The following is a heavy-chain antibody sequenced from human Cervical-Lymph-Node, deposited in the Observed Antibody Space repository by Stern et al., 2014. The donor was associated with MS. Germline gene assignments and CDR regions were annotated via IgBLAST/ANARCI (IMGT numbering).Heavy chain of an antibody. D-gene: IGHD6-19*01. CDR1: GYSFTSYW. J-gene: IGHJ4*02. V-gene: IGHV5-51*01. CDR3: ARHCAKREQCAFDY. Sequence: EVHLVESGAEVKKPGESLKISCKGFGYSFTSYWIGWVRQMPGKGLEWLGIRYPGDSDPRYSPSFQGQVTISADKSISTAYLQWSSLKASETAMYYCARHCAKREQCAFDYWGQGTLVTVSS. CDR2: RYPGDSDP.